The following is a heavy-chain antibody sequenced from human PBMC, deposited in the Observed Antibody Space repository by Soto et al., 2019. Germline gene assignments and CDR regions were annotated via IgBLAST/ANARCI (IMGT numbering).Heavy chain of an antibody. V-gene: IGHV1-69*01. J-gene: IGHJ4*02. Sequence: QVQLVQSGAEVKKPGSSVKVSCKASGGTFSSYAISWVRQAPGQGLEWMGGIIPIFGTANYAQKFQGRVTITADESTRTAYMELSSLRSEDTAVYYCAREGYHYYDSSGYSAYYFDYWGQGTLVTVSS. CDR2: IIPIFGTA. CDR1: GGTFSSYA. D-gene: IGHD3-22*01. CDR3: AREGYHYYDSSGYSAYYFDY.